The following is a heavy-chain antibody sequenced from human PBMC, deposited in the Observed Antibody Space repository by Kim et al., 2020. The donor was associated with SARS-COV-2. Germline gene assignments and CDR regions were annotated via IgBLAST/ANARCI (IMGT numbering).Heavy chain of an antibody. Sequence: GGSLRLSCAASGFTFSNYAMSWVRQAPGKGLEWVSYIRGGGAGTLYADSVKGRCTISRDNSRNTLALPLTSLRPADTAIYYCAKCPNGWGDDAFDIWGLGTIGTVSS. CDR2: IRGGGAGT. CDR3: AKCPNGWGDDAFDI. D-gene: IGHD3-10*01. CDR1: GFTFSNYA. J-gene: IGHJ3*02. V-gene: IGHV3-23*01.